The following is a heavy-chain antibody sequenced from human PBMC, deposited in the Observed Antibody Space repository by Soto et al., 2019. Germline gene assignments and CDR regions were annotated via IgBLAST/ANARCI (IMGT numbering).Heavy chain of an antibody. V-gene: IGHV4-39*01. CDR2: IYYSGST. J-gene: IGHJ4*02. D-gene: IGHD3-3*01. CDR1: GGSLSSSSYY. Sequence: SETLSLTCTVSGGSLSSSSYYWGWIRQPPGKGLEWIGSIYYSGSTYYNPSLKSRVTISVDTSKNQFSLKLSSVTAADTAVYYCARQIWSAYRRDYWGQGTLVTVSS. CDR3: ARQIWSAYRRDY.